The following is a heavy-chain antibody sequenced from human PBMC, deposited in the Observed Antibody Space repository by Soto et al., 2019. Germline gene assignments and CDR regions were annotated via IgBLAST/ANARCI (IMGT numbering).Heavy chain of an antibody. D-gene: IGHD6-13*01. CDR3: AREYSTSWLDY. J-gene: IGHJ4*02. Sequence: GASVKVSCKASGYTFTGYYMHWVRQAPGQGLEWMGWINPNSGGTNYAQKFQGRVTMTRDTSITSAYMELSRLRSDDTAVYYCAREYSTSWLDYWGQGTLVTVSS. CDR2: INPNSGGT. V-gene: IGHV1-2*02. CDR1: GYTFTGYY.